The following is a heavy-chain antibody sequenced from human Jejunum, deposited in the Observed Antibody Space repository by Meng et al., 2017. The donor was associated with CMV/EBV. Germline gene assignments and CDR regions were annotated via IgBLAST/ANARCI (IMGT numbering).Heavy chain of an antibody. V-gene: IGHV6-1*01. CDR1: GDSVARKSAA. D-gene: IGHD7-27*01. CDR3: ARGTWGFLDS. CDR2: TYYRSKWYN. J-gene: IGHJ4*02. Sequence: ISGDSVARKSAAWNWIRQSPSRGLEWLGRTYYRSKWYNDYAVSVKSRITIKADTTKNQFSLHLNSVTPEDTAVYYCARGTWGFLDSWGQGTLVTVSS.